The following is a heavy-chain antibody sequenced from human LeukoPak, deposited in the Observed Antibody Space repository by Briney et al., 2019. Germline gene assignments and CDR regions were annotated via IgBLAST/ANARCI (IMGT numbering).Heavy chain of an antibody. V-gene: IGHV3-15*01. CDR1: GFTFSNAW. J-gene: IGHJ4*02. CDR2: IKSKTDGGTT. D-gene: IGHD3-10*01. CDR3: TTVLWFGETRSDY. Sequence: GGSLRLSCAASGFTFSNAWMSWVRQAPGKGLEWVGRIKSKTDGGTTDYAAPVKGRFTISRDDSKNTLYLQMNSLKTEDTAVYYCTTVLWFGETRSDYWGQGTVVTVSS.